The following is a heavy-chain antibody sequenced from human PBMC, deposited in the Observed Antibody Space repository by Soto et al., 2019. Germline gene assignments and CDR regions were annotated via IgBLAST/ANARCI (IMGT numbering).Heavy chain of an antibody. CDR3: AEGLRFFEWLLQVAKNEDSYYCG. CDR1: GFAITSSA. Sequence: SLKVACQASGFAITSSAVQWVLQARGQRLEWIGWIVVGSGNTNYAQKFQERVTITRDMSTSTAYMELSGLRSEDTAVYYCAEGLRFFEWLLQVAKNEDSYYCG. CDR2: IVVGSGNT. J-gene: IGHJ6*01. V-gene: IGHV1-58*01. D-gene: IGHD3-3*01.